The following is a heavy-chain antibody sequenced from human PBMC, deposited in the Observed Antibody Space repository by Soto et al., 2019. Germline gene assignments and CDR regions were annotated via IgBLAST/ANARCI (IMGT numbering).Heavy chain of an antibody. Sequence: EVQLVESGGGLVQPGGSLRLSCAASGFTVSSNYMSWVRQAPGKGLEWVSVIYSGGSTYYADSVKGRFTISRHNTNNSPYHQMNSLRAEDAAVYYCARGAVAATLALGYWGQGTLVTVSS. V-gene: IGHV3-53*04. CDR1: GFTVSSNY. CDR2: IYSGGST. J-gene: IGHJ4*02. CDR3: ARGAVAATLALGY. D-gene: IGHD2-15*01.